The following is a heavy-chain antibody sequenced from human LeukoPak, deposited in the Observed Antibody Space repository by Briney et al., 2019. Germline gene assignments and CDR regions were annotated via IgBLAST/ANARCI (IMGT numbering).Heavy chain of an antibody. J-gene: IGHJ3*02. CDR2: IYTTGST. D-gene: IGHD6-19*01. CDR1: GGSISSYY. V-gene: IGHV4-4*07. CDR3: ARMNRVAVAGSRAFDI. Sequence: SETLSLTCTVSGGSISSYYWNWIRQPAGKGLEWIGRIYTTGSTNYNPSLKSRVTMSVDTSKNQFSLGLSSVTAADTAVYYCARMNRVAVAGSRAFDIWGQGTMVTVSS.